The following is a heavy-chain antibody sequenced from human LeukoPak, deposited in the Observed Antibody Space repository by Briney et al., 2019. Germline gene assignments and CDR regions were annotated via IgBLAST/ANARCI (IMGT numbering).Heavy chain of an antibody. J-gene: IGHJ3*02. V-gene: IGHV4-34*01. CDR1: GGSFSGYY. CDR2: INHSGST. Sequence: SETLSLTCAAYGGSFSGYYWSWIRQPPGKGLEWIGEINHSGSTNYNPSLKSRVTISVDKSKNQFSLKLSSVTAADTAVYYCARDRRADYGDYGAFDIWGQGTMVTVSS. D-gene: IGHD4-17*01. CDR3: ARDRRADYGDYGAFDI.